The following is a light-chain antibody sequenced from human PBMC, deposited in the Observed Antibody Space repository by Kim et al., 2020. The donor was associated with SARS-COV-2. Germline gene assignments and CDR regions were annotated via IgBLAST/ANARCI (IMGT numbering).Light chain of an antibody. J-gene: IGLJ1*01. CDR2: DVS. CDR3: SSYTSSSTWV. Sequence: QSALTQPASVSGSPGQSITISCTGTSSDVGGYNYVSWYQQHPGKAPKLMIYDVSNRPSGVSNRFSGSKSGNTASLTISGLQAEDEADYYCSSYTSSSTWVFGTGTKVTV. CDR1: SSDVGGYNY. V-gene: IGLV2-14*03.